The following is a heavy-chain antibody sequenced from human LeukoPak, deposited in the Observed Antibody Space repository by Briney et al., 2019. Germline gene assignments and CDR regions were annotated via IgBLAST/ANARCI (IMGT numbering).Heavy chain of an antibody. J-gene: IGHJ4*02. CDR2: ISAYNGNT. D-gene: IGHD2-15*01. Sequence: GASVKVSCKASGYTFTSYGISWVQQAPGQGLEWMGWISAYNGNTNYAQKLQGRVTMTTDTSTSTAYMELRSLRSDDTAVYYCAIGYCSGGSCSPSDYWGQGTLVTVSS. V-gene: IGHV1-18*01. CDR1: GYTFTSYG. CDR3: AIGYCSGGSCSPSDY.